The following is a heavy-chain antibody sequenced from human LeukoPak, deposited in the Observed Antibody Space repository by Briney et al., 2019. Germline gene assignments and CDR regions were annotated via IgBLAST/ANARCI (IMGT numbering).Heavy chain of an antibody. D-gene: IGHD1-26*01. CDR2: INHSGST. Sequence: PSETLSLTCAVYGGSFSGYYWSWIRQPPGKGLEWIGEINHSGSTNYNPSLKSRVTISVDTSKNQFSLKLSSVTAADTAVYYCARRPGSYRFYFDYWGQGTLVTVSS. J-gene: IGHJ4*02. CDR3: ARRPGSYRFYFDY. CDR1: GGSFSGYY. V-gene: IGHV4-34*01.